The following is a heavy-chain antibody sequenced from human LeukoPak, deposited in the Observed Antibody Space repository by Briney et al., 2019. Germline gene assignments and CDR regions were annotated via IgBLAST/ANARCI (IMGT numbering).Heavy chain of an antibody. Sequence: SVKVSCKASGGTFSSYAISWVRQAPGQGLEWMGRIIPILGIANYAQKFQGRVTITADKSTSTAYMELSSLRSEDTAVYYCARHEYSSQNWFDPWGQGTLVTVSS. J-gene: IGHJ5*02. CDR3: ARHEYSSQNWFDP. D-gene: IGHD6-6*01. V-gene: IGHV1-69*04. CDR2: IIPILGIA. CDR1: GGTFSSYA.